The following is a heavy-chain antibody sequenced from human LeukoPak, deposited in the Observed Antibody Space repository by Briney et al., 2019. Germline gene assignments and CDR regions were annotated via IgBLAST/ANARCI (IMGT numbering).Heavy chain of an antibody. J-gene: IGHJ3*02. Sequence: ASVKVSCKASGGTFTPYPINWVRQATGQGLEWMGWMNPNSGNTGYAQKFQGRVTMTRNTSISTAYMELSSLRSEDTAVYYCAEGYSGSYYAFDIWGQGTMVTVSS. CDR2: MNPNSGNT. CDR3: AEGYSGSYYAFDI. D-gene: IGHD1-26*01. V-gene: IGHV1-8*02. CDR1: GGTFTPYP.